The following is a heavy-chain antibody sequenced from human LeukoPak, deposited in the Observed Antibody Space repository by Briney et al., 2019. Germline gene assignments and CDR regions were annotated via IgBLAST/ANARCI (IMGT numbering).Heavy chain of an antibody. CDR1: GFTFDDYA. V-gene: IGHV3-9*01. D-gene: IGHD3-16*01. Sequence: PGRSLRLSCAASGFTFDDYAMHWVRQAPGKGLEWVSGISWNSGSIGYADSVKGRFTISRDNAKNSLYLQMNSLRAEDTALYYCAKSRDVWGSQFDYWGQGTLVTVSS. CDR2: ISWNSGSI. CDR3: AKSRDVWGSQFDY. J-gene: IGHJ4*02.